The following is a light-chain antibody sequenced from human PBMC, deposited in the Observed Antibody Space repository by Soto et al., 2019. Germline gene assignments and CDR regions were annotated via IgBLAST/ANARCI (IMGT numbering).Light chain of an antibody. Sequence: QAVVTQPASVSGSPGQSNTISCTGTSSDVGGYNYVSWYQHHPGKAPKLMIYEVSNRPSGVSNRFSGSKSGNTASLTISGLQAEDEADYYCSSYSSSSTYVFGTGTKVTVL. J-gene: IGLJ1*01. V-gene: IGLV2-14*01. CDR1: SSDVGGYNY. CDR3: SSYSSSSTYV. CDR2: EVS.